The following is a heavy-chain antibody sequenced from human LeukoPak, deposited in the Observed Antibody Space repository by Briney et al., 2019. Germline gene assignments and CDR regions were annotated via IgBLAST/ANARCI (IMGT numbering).Heavy chain of an antibody. Sequence: SETLSLTCTVSGASISSHYWSWSRQSPGKGLEWIGYISYSGITNYNPSLKSRVTISVDTSKSHFSLRLSSVTAADTAVYYCASRAHCSGGSCYGNWFDPWGQGTLVTVSS. CDR3: ASRAHCSGGSCYGNWFDP. D-gene: IGHD2-15*01. CDR2: ISYSGIT. V-gene: IGHV4-59*11. CDR1: GASISSHY. J-gene: IGHJ5*02.